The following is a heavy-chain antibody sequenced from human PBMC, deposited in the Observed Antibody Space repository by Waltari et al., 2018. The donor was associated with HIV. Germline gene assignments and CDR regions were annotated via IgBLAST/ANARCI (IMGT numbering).Heavy chain of an antibody. CDR3: ARGPHTSIFGVVKYFQP. D-gene: IGHD3-3*01. V-gene: IGHV4-34*02. Sequence: QQWGTGLLMPSETLSLTCAVYYGGSFSAYYWTCIRQSPGSGLEWIGEIDHSGGTNYNPSLKSRVTISVDTSKNQFSLKLTSVTAADTGLYYCARGPHTSIFGVVKYFQPWGQGTLVTVSS. CDR1: YGGSFSAYY. CDR2: IDHSGGT. J-gene: IGHJ1*01.